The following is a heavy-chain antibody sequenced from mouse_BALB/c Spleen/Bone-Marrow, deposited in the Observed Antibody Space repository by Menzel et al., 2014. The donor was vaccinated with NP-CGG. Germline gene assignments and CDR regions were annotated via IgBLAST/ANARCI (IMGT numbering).Heavy chain of an antibody. CDR3: ARDKGRVFFDY. J-gene: IGHJ2*01. CDR2: IRNKANGYTT. V-gene: IGHV7-3*02. CDR1: GFTFTDYC. Sequence: EVQRVESGGGLVQPGGSLRLSCATSGFTFTDYCMNWVRQPPGKALEWLGFIRNKANGYTTEYSASVKGRFTISRDNSQNIPYLQMNTLRAEDSAAYYCARDKGRVFFDYWGQGTTLTVSS.